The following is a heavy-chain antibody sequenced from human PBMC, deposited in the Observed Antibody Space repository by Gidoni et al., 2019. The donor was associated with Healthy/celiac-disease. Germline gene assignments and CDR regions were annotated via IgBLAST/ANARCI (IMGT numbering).Heavy chain of an antibody. CDR2: IWYDGSNK. J-gene: IGHJ4*02. CDR1: GVTFSSYG. Sequence: QVQLVEFGGGVVQPGRSLRLSCAASGVTFSSYGMHWVRQAPGKGLEWVAVIWYDGSNKYYADSVKGRFTISRDNSKNTLYLQMNSLRAEDTAVYYCARDGSSGYYLDYWGQGTLVTVSS. CDR3: ARDGSSGYYLDY. V-gene: IGHV3-33*01. D-gene: IGHD3-22*01.